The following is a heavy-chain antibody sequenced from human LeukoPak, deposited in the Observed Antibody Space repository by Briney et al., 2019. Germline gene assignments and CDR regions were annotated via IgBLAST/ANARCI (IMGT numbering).Heavy chain of an antibody. D-gene: IGHD3-3*01. V-gene: IGHV3-23*01. CDR3: AKGNYDFWSGYPDY. CDR1: GFTFSSYA. J-gene: IGHJ4*02. CDR2: ISGSGGST. Sequence: PGGSLRLSCAASGFTFSSYAMSWVRQAPGKGLEWVSAISGSGGSTYYADSVKGRFTISRDNSKNTLYLQMNSLRAEDTAVYYCAKGNYDFWSGYPDYWGQGTLVTVSS.